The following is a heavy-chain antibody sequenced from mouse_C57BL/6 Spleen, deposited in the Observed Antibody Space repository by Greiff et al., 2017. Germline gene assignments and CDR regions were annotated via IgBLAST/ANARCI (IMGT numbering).Heavy chain of an antibody. Sequence: QVQLQQSGPELVKPGASVKISCKASGYAFSSSWMNWVKQRPGKGLEWIGRIYPGDGDTNYNGKFKGKATLTADKSSSTAYMKLSSLTSEDSAVYFCAGDKVATPAGYYAMDYWGQGTSVTVSS. V-gene: IGHV1-82*01. CDR2: IYPGDGDT. CDR3: AGDKVATPAGYYAMDY. CDR1: GYAFSSSW. D-gene: IGHD1-1*01. J-gene: IGHJ4*01.